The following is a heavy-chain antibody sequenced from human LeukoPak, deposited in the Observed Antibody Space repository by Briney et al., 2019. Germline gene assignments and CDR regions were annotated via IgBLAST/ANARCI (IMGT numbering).Heavy chain of an antibody. CDR1: GFTFTSSA. CDR2: IVVGSGNT. CDR3: AADKFGGYYFDY. J-gene: IGHJ4*02. V-gene: IGHV1-58*02. Sequence: GASVKVSFKASGFTFTSSAMRWVRQARGQRLEWIGWIVVGSGNTNYAQKFQERVTITRDMSTSTAYMELSSLRSEDTAVYYCAADKFGGYYFDYWGQGTLVTVSS. D-gene: IGHD3-10*01.